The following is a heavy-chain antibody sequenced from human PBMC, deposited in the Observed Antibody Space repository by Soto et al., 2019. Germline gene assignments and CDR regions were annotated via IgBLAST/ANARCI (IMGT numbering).Heavy chain of an antibody. D-gene: IGHD1-26*01. Sequence: QVQLQESGPGLVKPSQTLSLTCSVSGGSINSGGYYWTWIRQHPGKGLEWIGNIFYSGSTSYNPSLKSRLTISIDTSKTSFSLRLTSVTAADTAVYYCARNSVSKKIDFWGQGTLVTVSS. V-gene: IGHV4-31*03. CDR3: ARNSVSKKIDF. CDR2: IFYSGST. J-gene: IGHJ4*02. CDR1: GGSINSGGYY.